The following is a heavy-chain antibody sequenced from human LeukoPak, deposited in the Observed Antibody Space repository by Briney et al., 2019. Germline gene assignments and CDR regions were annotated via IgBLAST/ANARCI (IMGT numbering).Heavy chain of an antibody. J-gene: IGHJ4*02. D-gene: IGHD5-18*01. CDR1: GFTFSSYG. Sequence: PGGSLRLSCAASGFTFSSYGMHWVRQAPGKGLEWVAVISYDGSNKYYADSVKGRFTISRDNSKNTLYLQMNSLRAEDTAVYYRAKAPERGYSYGYFNYWGQGTLVTVSS. CDR2: ISYDGSNK. CDR3: AKAPERGYSYGYFNY. V-gene: IGHV3-30*18.